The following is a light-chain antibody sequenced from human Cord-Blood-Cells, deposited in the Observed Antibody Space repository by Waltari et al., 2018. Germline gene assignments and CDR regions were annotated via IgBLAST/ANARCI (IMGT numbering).Light chain of an antibody. V-gene: IGLV3-19*01. J-gene: IGLJ2*01. CDR2: GKN. CDR3: NSRDSSGNHVV. Sequence: SSELTQDPAVSVALGRTVRITCQGDSLRSYYASWYQQKPGQAPVLVIYGKNNRPSGIPDRFSGSSSGNTASLTITGAPAEDEADYYCNSRDSSGNHVVFGGGTKLTVL. CDR1: SLRSYY.